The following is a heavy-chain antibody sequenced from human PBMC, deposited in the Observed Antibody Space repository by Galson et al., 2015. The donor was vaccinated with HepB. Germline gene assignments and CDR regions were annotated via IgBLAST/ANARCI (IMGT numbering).Heavy chain of an antibody. Sequence: SVKVSCKASGYTFTGYGISWGRQAPGQGLEWMGWISAYNGNTNYAQKLQGRVTMTTDTSTSTAYMELRSLRSDDTAVYYCARDRQFRVQQLVLSWFDPWGQGTLVTVSS. J-gene: IGHJ5*02. CDR1: GYTFTGYG. V-gene: IGHV1-18*04. D-gene: IGHD6-13*01. CDR2: ISAYNGNT. CDR3: ARDRQFRVQQLVLSWFDP.